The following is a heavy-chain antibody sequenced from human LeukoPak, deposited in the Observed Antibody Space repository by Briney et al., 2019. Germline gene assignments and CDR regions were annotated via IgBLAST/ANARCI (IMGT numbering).Heavy chain of an antibody. CDR3: TRPGDGYNYGEDY. V-gene: IGHV3-73*01. Sequence: GGSLRLSCAASGFSLSAYWMTWVRQASGKGLEWVGRIRSKDNSYATAYAASVKGRFTISRDDSKNTAYLQMNSLKTEDTAVYYCTRPGDGYNYGEDYWGQGTLVTVSS. J-gene: IGHJ4*02. D-gene: IGHD5-24*01. CDR2: IRSKDNSYAT. CDR1: GFSLSAYW.